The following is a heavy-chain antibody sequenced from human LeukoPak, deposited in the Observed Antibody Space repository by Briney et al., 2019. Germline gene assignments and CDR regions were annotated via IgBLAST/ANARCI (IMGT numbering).Heavy chain of an antibody. J-gene: IGHJ4*02. CDR1: AFAFCSIW. Sequence: GRSLRLSCVASAFAFCSIWMSWVRQSPGKGLEWVASIKEDGSETYYVDSVKGRFTISRNNAKNSLYLQMNSVRAEDTAVYYCARDLHPRYYLPDYWGQGTLVTVSS. CDR2: IKEDGSET. V-gene: IGHV3-7*04. CDR3: ARDLHPRYYLPDY. D-gene: IGHD1-26*01.